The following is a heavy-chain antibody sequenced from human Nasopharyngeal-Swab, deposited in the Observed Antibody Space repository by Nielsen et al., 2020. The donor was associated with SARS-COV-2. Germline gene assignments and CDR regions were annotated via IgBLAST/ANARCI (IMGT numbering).Heavy chain of an antibody. CDR2: ISSGGSTI. CDR1: GFPFGDHF. Sequence: GGSLRLSCAASGFPFGDHFMTWIRQAPGKGLEWVSYISSGGSTIYYADSVKGRFTISRDNARSSLYLQMSNLRAEDTALYYCARMSYDIMTLSHDPDYWGQGIQVTVSS. V-gene: IGHV3-11*04. D-gene: IGHD3-9*01. CDR3: ARMSYDIMTLSHDPDY. J-gene: IGHJ4*02.